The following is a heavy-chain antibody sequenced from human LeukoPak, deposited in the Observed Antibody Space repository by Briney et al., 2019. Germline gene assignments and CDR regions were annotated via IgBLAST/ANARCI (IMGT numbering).Heavy chain of an antibody. V-gene: IGHV3-48*01. D-gene: IGHD3-9*01. J-gene: IGHJ6*03. Sequence: GGSLRLSCAASGFTFSDYSMNWVRQAPGKGLEWGSYICGGSSTMYYADSVKGRFTISRDNAKNSLYLQMNSLRAEDTAVYYCARDGGQTGYYWSYYYYMDVWGIGTTVTVSS. CDR3: ARDGGQTGYYWSYYYYMDV. CDR2: ICGGSSTM. CDR1: GFTFSDYS.